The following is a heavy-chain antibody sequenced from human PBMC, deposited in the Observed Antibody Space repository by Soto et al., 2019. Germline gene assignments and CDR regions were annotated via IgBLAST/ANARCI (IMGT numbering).Heavy chain of an antibody. CDR1: GFTFSSCG. CDR2: ISYDGSNK. V-gene: IGHV3-30*03. Sequence: QVQLVESGGGVVQPGRSLRLSCAASGFTFSSCGMHWVRQAPGKGLEWVTVISYDGSNKYYADSVKGRFTISRDNSKNTLYLQMNSLRAEDTAVYYCARDRGYHTMFDAFDIWGQGTMVTVSS. J-gene: IGHJ3*02. CDR3: ARDRGYHTMFDAFDI. D-gene: IGHD3-10*02.